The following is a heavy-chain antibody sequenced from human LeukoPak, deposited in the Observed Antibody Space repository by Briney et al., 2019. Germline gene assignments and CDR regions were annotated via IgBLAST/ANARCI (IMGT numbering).Heavy chain of an antibody. D-gene: IGHD5-12*01. V-gene: IGHV4-39*01. Sequence: SETLSLTCTVSGGSISNSSYYWGWIRQPPGKGLEWIGSIYYSGSTYYNPSLKSRVTISVDTSKNQFSLKLSSVTAADTAVYYCARVFSGYDFDYWGQGTLVTVSS. J-gene: IGHJ4*02. CDR2: IYYSGST. CDR1: GGSISNSSYY. CDR3: ARVFSGYDFDY.